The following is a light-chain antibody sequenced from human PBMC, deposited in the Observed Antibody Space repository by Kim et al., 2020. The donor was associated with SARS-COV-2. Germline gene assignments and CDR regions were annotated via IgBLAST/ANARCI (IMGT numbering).Light chain of an antibody. Sequence: IQMTQSPSSVSASVGDRVTITCRASQGIDSWLVWYQQKPGGAPKLLIYGASSLQSGVPSRFSGSGFGTDFTLTISNLQPEDFATYYCQQAINFPWAFGQGTKVDIK. J-gene: IGKJ1*01. V-gene: IGKV1-12*01. CDR3: QQAINFPWA. CDR2: GAS. CDR1: QGIDSW.